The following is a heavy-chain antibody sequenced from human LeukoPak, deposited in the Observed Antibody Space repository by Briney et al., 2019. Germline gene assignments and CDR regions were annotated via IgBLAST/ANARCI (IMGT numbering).Heavy chain of an antibody. J-gene: IGHJ4*02. Sequence: SETLSLTCTVSGGSISSYYWSWIRQPAGKGLEWIGLIYTSGSTNYNPSLKSRVTMSVDTSKNQLSLKLSSVTAADTAVYYCARGTDYDFWSGFSSARSGDYFDYWGQGTLVTVSS. CDR3: ARGTDYDFWSGFSSARSGDYFDY. CDR2: IYTSGST. CDR1: GGSISSYY. V-gene: IGHV4-4*07. D-gene: IGHD3-3*01.